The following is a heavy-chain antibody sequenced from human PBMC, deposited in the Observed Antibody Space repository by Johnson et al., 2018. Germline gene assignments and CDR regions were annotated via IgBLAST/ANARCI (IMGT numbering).Heavy chain of an antibody. J-gene: IGHJ1*01. CDR1: GFTFNFYA. CDR2: ISYDATFK. V-gene: IGHV3-30-3*01. CDR3: AKDRSGGVDVPSEYFQH. Sequence: QVQLVESGGGVVQPGRSLRLSCAASGFTFNFYAMHWVRQAPGRGLEWVAIISYDATFKYYADSVKCRFTISRDNSKNTLYLQMNILRPEDTAVYYCAKDRSGGVDVPSEYFQHWGQGTLVTVSS. D-gene: IGHD4-23*01.